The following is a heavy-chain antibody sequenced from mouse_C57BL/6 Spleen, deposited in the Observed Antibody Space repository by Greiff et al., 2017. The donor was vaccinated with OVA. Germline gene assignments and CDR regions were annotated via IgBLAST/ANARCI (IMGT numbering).Heavy chain of an antibody. CDR1: GYTFPSYW. Sequence: QVQLQQPGAELVKPGASVKLSCKASGYTFPSYWMQWVKQRPGQGLEWIGEIEPSDSYTNYNQKFKGKATFTVDTSSSTAYMQLSSLTSEDSAVYYCARRDLLDYAMDYWGQGTSVTVSS. CDR3: ARRDLLDYAMDY. V-gene: IGHV1-50*01. CDR2: IEPSDSYT. J-gene: IGHJ4*01. D-gene: IGHD2-1*01.